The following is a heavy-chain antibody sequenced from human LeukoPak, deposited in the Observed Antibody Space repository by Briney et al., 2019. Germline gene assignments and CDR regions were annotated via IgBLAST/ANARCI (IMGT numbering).Heavy chain of an antibody. V-gene: IGHV4-31*03. CDR3: ASAASYFDSSAYYPYFDF. CDR2: IYYSGTT. Sequence: PSQTLSLTCTVSGVPISSDTYYWTWIRQHPGKGLEWLGYIYYSGTTFYNPSLGSRITISIDTSESRFSLRLNSVTAADTAVYYCASAASYFDSSAYYPYFDFWGQGTLVTVSS. CDR1: GVPISSDTYY. D-gene: IGHD3-22*01. J-gene: IGHJ4*02.